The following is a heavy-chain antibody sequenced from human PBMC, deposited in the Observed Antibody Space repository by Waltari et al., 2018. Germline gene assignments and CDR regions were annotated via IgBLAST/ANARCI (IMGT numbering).Heavy chain of an antibody. V-gene: IGHV4-39*01. CDR3: ARLSRYYDILTGYSPDYFDY. D-gene: IGHD3-9*01. CDR2: IYYSGST. CDR1: GGSISISSYY. Sequence: QLQLQESGPGLVKPSETLSLTCTVSGGSISISSYYWGWIRQPPGKGLEWIGSIYYSGSTYYNPSLKSRVTISIDTSKNQFSLKLSSVTAADTAVYYCARLSRYYDILTGYSPDYFDYWGQGTLVTVSS. J-gene: IGHJ4*02.